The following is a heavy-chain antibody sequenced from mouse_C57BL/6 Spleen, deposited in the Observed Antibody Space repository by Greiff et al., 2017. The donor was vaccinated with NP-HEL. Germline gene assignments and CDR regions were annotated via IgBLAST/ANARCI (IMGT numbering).Heavy chain of an antibody. CDR3: ALITTVVRYYAMDY. V-gene: IGHV1-22*01. J-gene: IGHJ4*01. CDR1: GYTFTDYN. CDR2: INPNNGGT. Sequence: VQLQQSGPELVKPGASVKMSCKASGYTFTDYNMHWVKQSHGKSLEWIGYINPNNGGTSYNQKFKGKATLTVNKSSSTAYMELRSLTSEDSAVYYCALITTVVRYYAMDYWGQGTSVTVSS. D-gene: IGHD1-1*01.